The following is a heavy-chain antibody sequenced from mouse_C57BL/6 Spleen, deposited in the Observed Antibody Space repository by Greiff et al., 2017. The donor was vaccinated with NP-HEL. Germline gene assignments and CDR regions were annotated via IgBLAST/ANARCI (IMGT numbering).Heavy chain of an antibody. CDR3: ARSIGSPYAMDY. CDR2: INPNNGGT. J-gene: IGHJ4*01. V-gene: IGHV1-26*01. D-gene: IGHD6-2*01. Sequence: EVQLQQSGPELVKPGASVKISCKASGYTFTDYYMNWVKQSHGQSLEWIGDINPNNGGTRYTQKFKGKATLTVDKSSSTAYMELRSLTSEDSAVYYCARSIGSPYAMDYWGQGTSVTVSS. CDR1: GYTFTDYY.